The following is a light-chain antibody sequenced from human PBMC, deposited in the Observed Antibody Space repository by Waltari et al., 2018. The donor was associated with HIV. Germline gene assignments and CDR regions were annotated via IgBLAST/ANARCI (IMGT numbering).Light chain of an antibody. V-gene: IGKV3-15*01. CDR1: QSVCSN. Sequence: EIVMTQSPATLSVSPGERATLSCRASQSVCSNLAWYQQKPGQAPRLLIYVASTRATGIPARFSGSGSGTEFTLTISSLQSEDFAVYYCQQYNNWPPYTFGQGTKLEIK. CDR3: QQYNNWPPYT. CDR2: VAS. J-gene: IGKJ2*01.